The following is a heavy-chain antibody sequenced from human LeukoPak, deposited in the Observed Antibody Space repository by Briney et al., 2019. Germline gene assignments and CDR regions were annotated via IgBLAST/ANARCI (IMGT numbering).Heavy chain of an antibody. CDR2: IYHSGST. CDR3: ARDSRFGEGEIDY. J-gene: IGHJ4*02. D-gene: IGHD3-10*01. Sequence: PSETLSLTCAVSGYSISSGYCWGWIRQPPGKGLEWIGSIYHSGSTYYNPSLKSRVTISVDTSKNQFSLKLSSVTAADTAVYYCARDSRFGEGEIDYWGQGTPVTVSS. CDR1: GYSISSGYC. V-gene: IGHV4-38-2*02.